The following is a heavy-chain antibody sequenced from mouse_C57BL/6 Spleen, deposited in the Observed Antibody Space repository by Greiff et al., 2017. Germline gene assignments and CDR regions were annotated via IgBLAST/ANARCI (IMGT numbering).Heavy chain of an antibody. V-gene: IGHV1-69*01. CDR1: GYTFTTYW. CDR3: ARSYYGSSYFDY. Sequence: QVQLQQPGAELVMPGASVKLSCRTSGYTFTTYWIHWVKQRPGQGLEWIGEIDPSDSYTNYNQKFKGKSTLTVDKSSSTAYMQLSSLTSEDSAVYYCARSYYGSSYFDYWGQDTTLTVSS. D-gene: IGHD1-1*01. CDR2: IDPSDSYT. J-gene: IGHJ2*01.